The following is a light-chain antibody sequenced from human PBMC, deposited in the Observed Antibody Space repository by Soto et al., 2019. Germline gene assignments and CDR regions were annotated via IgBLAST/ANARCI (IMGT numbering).Light chain of an antibody. CDR3: HQYGTAPLT. CDR2: GAS. CDR1: QSVAAKY. J-gene: IGKJ3*01. Sequence: EIVLTQSPGTLSLSPGESATLSCRASQSVAAKYLAWYQQKRGQAPRLLFYGASSRANGIPDRFSGSGSGTDLTLTISRLEPEDFSLYYCHQYGTAPLTAGPGTKLDIK. V-gene: IGKV3-20*01.